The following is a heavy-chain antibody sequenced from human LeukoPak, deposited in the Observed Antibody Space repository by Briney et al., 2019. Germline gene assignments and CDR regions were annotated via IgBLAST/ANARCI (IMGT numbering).Heavy chain of an antibody. Sequence: GASVKVSCKASGGTFSSYAISWVRQAPGQGLEWMGGIIPIFGTANYAQKFQGRVTITADESTSTAYMELSSLRSEDTAVYYCAREEEWELHFDYWGQGTLVTVSS. D-gene: IGHD1-26*01. CDR3: AREEEWELHFDY. CDR2: IIPIFGTA. J-gene: IGHJ4*02. V-gene: IGHV1-69*13. CDR1: GGTFSSYA.